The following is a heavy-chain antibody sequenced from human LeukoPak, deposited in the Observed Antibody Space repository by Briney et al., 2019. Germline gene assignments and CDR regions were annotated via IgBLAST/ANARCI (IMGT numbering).Heavy chain of an antibody. CDR2: MNPNSGNT. J-gene: IGHJ3*02. D-gene: IGHD5-18*01. CDR3: ARGYSYSHAFDI. Sequence: ASVTVSFKASGYTFTIYAMNWVRQAPGQGGEWMGWMNPNSGNTGYAQKFQGRVTMTRKTSISTAYMELSSLRSEDTAVYYCARGYSYSHAFDIWGQGTMVTVSS. V-gene: IGHV1-8*02. CDR1: GYTFTIYA.